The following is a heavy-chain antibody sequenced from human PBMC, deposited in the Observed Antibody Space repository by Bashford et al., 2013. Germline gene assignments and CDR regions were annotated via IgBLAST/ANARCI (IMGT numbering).Heavy chain of an antibody. CDR2: IYYSGST. CDR1: GGSISSYY. CDR3: ARGGGGTIFGVVIPERYYYYYGMDV. J-gene: IGHJ6*02. V-gene: IGHV4-59*01. D-gene: IGHD3-3*01. Sequence: SETLSLTCTVSGGSISSYYWSWIRQPPGKGLEWIGYIYYSGSTNYNPSLKSRVTISVDTSKNQFSLKLSSVTAADTAVYYCARGGGGTIFGVVIPERYYYYYGMDVWGQGTTVTVSS.